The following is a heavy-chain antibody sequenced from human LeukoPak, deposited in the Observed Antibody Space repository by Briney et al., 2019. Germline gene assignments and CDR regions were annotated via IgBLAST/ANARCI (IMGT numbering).Heavy chain of an antibody. V-gene: IGHV3-7*03. J-gene: IGHJ3*02. CDR1: GFTFRNTW. CDR3: AKDPPTVMANAFHI. D-gene: IGHD5-18*01. CDR2: INQDGSTK. Sequence: WGSLTLTCAVSGFTFRNTWMAWVRQTPGKGLEWVANINQDGSTKHYVDSVKGRFTISRDNAKNSLYLQMNSLRADDTAVYSCAKDPPTVMANAFHIWGQGRMVTVS.